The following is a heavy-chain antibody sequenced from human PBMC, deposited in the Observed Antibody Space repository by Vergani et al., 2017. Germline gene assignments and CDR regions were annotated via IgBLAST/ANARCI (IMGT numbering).Heavy chain of an antibody. J-gene: IGHJ4*02. CDR2: IYSGGTST. D-gene: IGHD3-3*01. CDR1: GFTFSTYA. Sequence: EVQLLESGGGLVQPGGSLRLSCAASGFTFSTYAMSWVRQAPGKGLEWVSIIYSGGTSTYYADSVKGRFTISSDNSKNTLYLQMNSLRAEDTAVYYCAKVRHYDFWSGPEDYWGQGTLVTVSS. CDR3: AKVRHYDFWSGPEDY. V-gene: IGHV3-23*03.